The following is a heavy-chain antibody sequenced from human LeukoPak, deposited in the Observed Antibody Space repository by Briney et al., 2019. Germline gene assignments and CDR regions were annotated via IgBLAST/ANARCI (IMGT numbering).Heavy chain of an antibody. CDR2: IYYSGST. CDR1: GGSISSYY. J-gene: IGHJ5*02. V-gene: IGHV4-59*05. Sequence: SETLSLTCSVSGGSISSYYWSWLRQPPAKGLEWIGSIYYSGSTYYNPSLKSRVTISVDTSKNQFSLKLSSVTAADTAVYYCARSPGPNWFDPWGQGTLVTVSS. CDR3: ARSPGPNWFDP.